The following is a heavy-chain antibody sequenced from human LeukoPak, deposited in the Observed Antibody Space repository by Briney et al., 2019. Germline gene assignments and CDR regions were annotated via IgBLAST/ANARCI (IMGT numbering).Heavy chain of an antibody. CDR3: ARKVYHRFDY. CDR1: GFTFGDYA. D-gene: IGHD2-2*01. CDR2: ISTSGDNT. J-gene: IGHJ4*02. Sequence: GGSLRPSCAASGFTFGDYAMTWVRQAPGKGLEWVSAISTSGDNTYYADSVRGRFTISRDNSKNTLYLQMNSLRADDTAVYYCARKVYHRFDYWGQGTLVTVSS. V-gene: IGHV3-23*01.